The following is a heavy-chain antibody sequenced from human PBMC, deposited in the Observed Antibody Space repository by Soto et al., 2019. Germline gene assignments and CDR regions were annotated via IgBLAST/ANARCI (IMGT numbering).Heavy chain of an antibody. CDR3: ARQGRDSSGWYIAPFDY. V-gene: IGHV4-39*01. CDR2: IYHSGST. CDR1: GGSISSSSYY. J-gene: IGHJ4*02. Sequence: SETLSLTCTVSGGSISSSSYYWGWIRQPPGKGLEWIGSIYHSGSTYYNPSLKSRVTMSVDTSKNQFSLKLTSATAADTAVYYCARQGRDSSGWYIAPFDYWGQGTLVTVSS. D-gene: IGHD6-19*01.